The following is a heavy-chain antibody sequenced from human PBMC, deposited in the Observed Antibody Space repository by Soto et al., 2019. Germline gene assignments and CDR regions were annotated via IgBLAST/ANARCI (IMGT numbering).Heavy chain of an antibody. CDR2: INSAGGST. CDR1: GFTFSTYS. CDR3: AKHLGHYYAMDV. Sequence: GGSLRLSCAASGFTFSTYSMTWVRQAPGKGLEWVSVINSAGGSTYYADSVKGRFTISRDNSKNTLYLQMNSLRVDDTAVYYCAKHLGHYYAMDVWGPGTTVTVSS. V-gene: IGHV3-23*03. D-gene: IGHD3-16*01. J-gene: IGHJ6*02.